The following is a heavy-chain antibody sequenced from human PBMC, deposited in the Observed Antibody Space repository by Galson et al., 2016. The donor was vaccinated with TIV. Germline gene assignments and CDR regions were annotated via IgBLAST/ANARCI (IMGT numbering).Heavy chain of an antibody. CDR2: MYTSVKT. J-gene: IGHJ4*02. CDR1: GASISDNY. CDR3: AKDWWVTYTDRPYFEY. V-gene: IGHV4-4*07. Sequence: ETLSLTCTVSGASISDNYWSWIRQPAGKGLEWIGRMYTSVKTDYNPSLESRVTLSADTSKNQFSLRLWSVTAADTAVYFCAKDWWVTYTDRPYFEYWGQGTLVTVSS. D-gene: IGHD2-15*01.